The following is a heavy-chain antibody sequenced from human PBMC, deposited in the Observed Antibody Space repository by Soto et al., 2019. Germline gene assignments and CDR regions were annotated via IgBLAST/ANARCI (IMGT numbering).Heavy chain of an antibody. CDR3: ARLGGYYQAFDH. CDR1: GGSISSGGYS. V-gene: IGHV4-61*08. D-gene: IGHD3-22*01. J-gene: IGHJ4*02. CDR2: IYYSVST. Sequence: SETLSLTCAVSGGSISSGGYSWSWIRQPPGKGLEWIGYIYYSVSTNYNPSLKSRVTISVDTSKNQFSLKLSSVTAADTAVYYCARLGGYYQAFDHWGRGTLVTVSS.